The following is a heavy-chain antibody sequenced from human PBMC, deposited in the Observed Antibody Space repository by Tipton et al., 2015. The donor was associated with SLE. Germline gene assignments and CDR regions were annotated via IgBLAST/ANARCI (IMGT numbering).Heavy chain of an antibody. CDR1: GGSFSGYY. CDR2: VYYSAST. CDR3: ARDSRWELPFDI. Sequence: TLSLTCAVYGGSFSGYYWSWIRQPPGKVLEWIGSVYYSASTNYNPSLKSRVTISVDTSKNQFSLKLSSVTAADTAVYYCARDSRWELPFDIWGQGTMVTVS. D-gene: IGHD2-15*01. V-gene: IGHV4-59*01. J-gene: IGHJ3*02.